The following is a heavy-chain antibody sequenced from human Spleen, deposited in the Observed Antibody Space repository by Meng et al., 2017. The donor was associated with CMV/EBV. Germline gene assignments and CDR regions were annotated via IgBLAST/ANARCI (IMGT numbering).Heavy chain of an antibody. CDR3: AREDYSNYGWFDP. CDR2: MYYSGST. CDR1: GGSVTSGSYY. Sequence: SETLSLTCTVSGGSVTSGSYYWSWIRQPPGKGLEWIGYMYYSGSTNYNPSLKSRVTISIDTSKNQFSLKLRSVTAADTAVYYCAREDYSNYGWFDPWGQGTLVTVSS. V-gene: IGHV4-61*01. D-gene: IGHD4-11*01. J-gene: IGHJ5*02.